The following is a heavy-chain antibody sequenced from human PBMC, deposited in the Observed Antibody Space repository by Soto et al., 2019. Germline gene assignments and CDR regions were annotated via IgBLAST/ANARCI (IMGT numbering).Heavy chain of an antibody. V-gene: IGHV4-34*02. Sequence: QVHLEQRGAGLLKPSETLSLTCTVSGGSFTGHFWSWVLQPPGKGLEWIGEVSHSGNTKYYPSLRSRVTLSVDSSKNQISLALTSVTAADTAVYYCARAKFESTGWHQFDIWGQGTLVTVSS. CDR2: VSHSGNT. CDR1: GGSFTGHF. J-gene: IGHJ4*02. D-gene: IGHD7-27*01. CDR3: ARAKFESTGWHQFDI.